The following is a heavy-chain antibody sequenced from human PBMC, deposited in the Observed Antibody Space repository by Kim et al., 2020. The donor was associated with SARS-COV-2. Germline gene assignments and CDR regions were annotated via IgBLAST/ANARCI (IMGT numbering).Heavy chain of an antibody. J-gene: IGHJ4*01. CDR2: IDYSGST. CDR1: GGSISSSSYY. CDR3: ARQLPARFRVACPLYF. V-gene: IGHV4-39*01. Sequence: SETLSLTCTVSGGSISSSSYYWGWIRQPPGQGLEWTGSIDYSGSTYYNPSLKSRVTISVDTSKNQFSLKLSSVTAADTDVYYCARQLPARFRVACPLYF.